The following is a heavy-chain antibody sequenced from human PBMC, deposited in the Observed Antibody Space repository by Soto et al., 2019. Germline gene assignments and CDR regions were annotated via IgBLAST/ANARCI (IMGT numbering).Heavy chain of an antibody. V-gene: IGHV3-23*01. CDR2: ISGSGSST. CDR3: AKYPKLHPSAAAPDY. Sequence: PGGSLRLSCAASGFTFSSYAMSWVRQAPGKGLEWVSAISGSGSSTYYADSVKGRFTISRDNSKNTLYLQMNSLRAEDTAVYYCAKYPKLHPSAAAPDYWGQGTLVTVSS. CDR1: GFTFSSYA. J-gene: IGHJ4*02. D-gene: IGHD6-13*01.